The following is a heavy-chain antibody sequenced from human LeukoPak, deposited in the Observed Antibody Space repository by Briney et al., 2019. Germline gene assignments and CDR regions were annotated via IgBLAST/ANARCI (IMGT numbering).Heavy chain of an antibody. Sequence: GGSLRLSCAASGFTFSSYEMNWVRPAPGKGLEWVSYISSGGSTISYADSGKGRITISRDNAKNSLYLQMNSLRAEDTAVYYCATSSSSVGDYYYYMDVWGKGTTVTVSS. CDR3: ATSSSSVGDYYYYMDV. V-gene: IGHV3-48*03. D-gene: IGHD6-6*01. CDR1: GFTFSSYE. J-gene: IGHJ6*03. CDR2: ISSGGSTI.